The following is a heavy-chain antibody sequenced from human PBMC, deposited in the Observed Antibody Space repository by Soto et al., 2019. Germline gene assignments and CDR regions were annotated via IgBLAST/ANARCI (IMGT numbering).Heavy chain of an antibody. CDR3: ARDQQWLVRHGYNWFAP. D-gene: IGHD6-19*01. J-gene: IGHJ5*02. CDR2: ISAYNGNT. Sequence: ASVKVSCKASGYTFTSYGVSWVRQAPGQGLEWMGWISAYNGNTNYAQKLQGRATMTTDTSTSTAYMELRSLRSDDTAVYYCARDQQWLVRHGYNWFAPWGQGTLVTVSS. V-gene: IGHV1-18*01. CDR1: GYTFTSYG.